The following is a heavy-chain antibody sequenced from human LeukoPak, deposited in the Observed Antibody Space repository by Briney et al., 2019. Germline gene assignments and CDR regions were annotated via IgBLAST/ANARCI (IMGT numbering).Heavy chain of an antibody. J-gene: IGHJ4*02. CDR2: IYSGGST. Sequence: GGSLRLSCAASGFTVSSNYMSWVRQAPGKGLEWVSVIYSGGSTYYADSVKGRFTISRDNSKNTLYLQMNSLRAEDTAVYYCAGDYYGSAIDYWGQGTLVTVSS. D-gene: IGHD3-10*01. CDR1: GFTVSSNY. CDR3: AGDYYGSAIDY. V-gene: IGHV3-66*01.